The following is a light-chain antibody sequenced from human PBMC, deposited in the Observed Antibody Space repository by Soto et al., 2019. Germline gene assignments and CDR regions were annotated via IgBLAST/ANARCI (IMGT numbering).Light chain of an antibody. Sequence: IQMTQSPSSFSASTGDRVTITCRASQGISSYLAWYQQKPGKAPKLLIYAASTLQSGVPSRFSGSGSGTDFTLTISCLQSEDFATYYCQQYYSYPPWTFGQGTKVEIK. CDR3: QQYYSYPPWT. CDR1: QGISSY. V-gene: IGKV1-8*01. J-gene: IGKJ1*01. CDR2: AAS.